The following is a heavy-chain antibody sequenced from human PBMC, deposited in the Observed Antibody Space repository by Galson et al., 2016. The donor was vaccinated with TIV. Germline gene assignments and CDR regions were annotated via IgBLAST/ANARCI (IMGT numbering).Heavy chain of an antibody. CDR1: GFSARNYV. CDR3: AKPGGDGDYSLGAAFDE. V-gene: IGHV3-23*01. J-gene: IGHJ3*01. CDR2: ISLSGTTT. Sequence: SLRLSCAASGFSARNYVMSWVRQTPGKGLEWVSGISLSGTTTYYADSVRGRFTISRDNSKYSLYLEMKSLRADDTAVYYCAKPGGDGDYSLGAAFDEWGQGTLVSVSS. D-gene: IGHD4-17*01.